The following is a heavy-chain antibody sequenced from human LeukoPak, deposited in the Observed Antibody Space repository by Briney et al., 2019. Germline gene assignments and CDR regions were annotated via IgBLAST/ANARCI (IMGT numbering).Heavy chain of an antibody. J-gene: IGHJ3*02. CDR3: ARDDNSEYSDDAFDI. Sequence: SETLSLTCSVSGASIRSYSWSWLRQPAGKGLEWIGRIHTSASTEYNPSLKSRVTMSVDTSKNQFPLKLNSVTAADTAVYFCARDDNSEYSDDAFDIWGQGTLVTVSS. V-gene: IGHV4-4*07. D-gene: IGHD1-26*01. CDR1: GASIRSYS. CDR2: IHTSAST.